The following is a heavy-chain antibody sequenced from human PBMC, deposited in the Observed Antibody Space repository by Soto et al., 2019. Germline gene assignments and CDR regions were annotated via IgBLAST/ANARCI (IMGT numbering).Heavy chain of an antibody. CDR1: GGSISSYY. CDR2: IYYSGST. V-gene: IGHV4-59*01. CDR3: ARVNAAAGKDYYYYGMDV. Sequence: SETLSLTCTVSGGSISSYYWSWIRQPPGKGLEWIGYIYYSGSTNYNPSLKSRVTISVDTSKNQFSLKLSSVTAADTAVYYCARVNAAAGKDYYYYGMDVWXXG. D-gene: IGHD6-13*01. J-gene: IGHJ6*02.